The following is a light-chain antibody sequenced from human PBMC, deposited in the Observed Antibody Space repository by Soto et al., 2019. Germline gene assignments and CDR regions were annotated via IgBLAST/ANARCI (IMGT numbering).Light chain of an antibody. J-gene: IGKJ2*01. Sequence: EIVLTQSPATLSLSPGERATLSYRASQSVSSYLAKYQQKPGQAPRLLIYDASNRATGIPARFSGSGSGTDFTLTISSLEPEDFAVYYCQQRSNWPPYTFGQGTKLEIK. CDR1: QSVSSY. V-gene: IGKV3-11*01. CDR3: QQRSNWPPYT. CDR2: DAS.